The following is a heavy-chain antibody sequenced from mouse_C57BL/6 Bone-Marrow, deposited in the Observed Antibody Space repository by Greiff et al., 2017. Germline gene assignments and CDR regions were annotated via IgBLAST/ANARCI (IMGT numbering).Heavy chain of an antibody. J-gene: IGHJ4*01. CDR3: ARGSSYAYYYAMDY. CDR1: GYTFTSYW. V-gene: IGHV1-72*01. D-gene: IGHD1-1*01. CDR2: IDPNGGGT. Sequence: QVQLQQPGAELVKPGASVKLSCKASGYTFTSYWMHWVKQRPGRGLEWIGRIDPNGGGTKYNERFKSKATLTVDKPSSTAYMQLSSLTSEDSAVYYCARGSSYAYYYAMDYWGQGTSVTVSS.